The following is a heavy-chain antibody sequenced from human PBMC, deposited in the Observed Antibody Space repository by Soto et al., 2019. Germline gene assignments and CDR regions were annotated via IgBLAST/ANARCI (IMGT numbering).Heavy chain of an antibody. D-gene: IGHD2-21*01. CDR2: IYYSGST. CDR1: GGSISSGGYY. Sequence: SETLSLTCTVSGGSISSGGYYWSWIRQHPGKGLEWIGSIYYSGSTYYNPSLKSRVTISVDTSKNQFSLKLSSVTAADTAVYYCARIADYNYYYYYMDVWGKGTTVTVSS. J-gene: IGHJ6*03. V-gene: IGHV4-39*01. CDR3: ARIADYNYYYYYMDV.